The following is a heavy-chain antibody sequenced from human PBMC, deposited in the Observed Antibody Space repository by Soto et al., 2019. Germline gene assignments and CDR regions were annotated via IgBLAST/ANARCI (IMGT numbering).Heavy chain of an antibody. Sequence: PGGCLRLSCAASGFTFSSYGMHWVRQAPGKGLEWVAVISYDGSNKYYADAVKGRFTISRDNSKNTLYLQMNSLRAEDTAVYYCAKDREVYYYDSSGYFSWGQGTLVTVSS. CDR1: GFTFSSYG. CDR2: ISYDGSNK. CDR3: AKDREVYYYDSSGYFS. J-gene: IGHJ4*02. D-gene: IGHD3-22*01. V-gene: IGHV3-30*18.